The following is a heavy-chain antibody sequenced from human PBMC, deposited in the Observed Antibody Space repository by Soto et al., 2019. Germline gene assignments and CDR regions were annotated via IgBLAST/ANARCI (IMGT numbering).Heavy chain of an antibody. CDR2: ISAHNGKT. CDR3: ARGRYGDY. J-gene: IGHJ4*02. Sequence: QAHLVQSGPEVKKPGASVKVSCKGSGYIFTSYGIAWVRQAPGQGLEWMGWISAHNGKTEDAQKFQGRVTVTRDTSTNTDYLELRSLRSDDTALYYCARGRYGDYWGQGALVTVSS. D-gene: IGHD4-17*01. V-gene: IGHV1-18*01. CDR1: GYIFTSYG.